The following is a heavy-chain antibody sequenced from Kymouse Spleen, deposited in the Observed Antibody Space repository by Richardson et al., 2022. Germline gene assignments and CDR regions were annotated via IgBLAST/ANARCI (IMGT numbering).Heavy chain of an antibody. V-gene: IGHV3-30*18. CDR3: AKESVLLWFGENWFDP. CDR1: GFTFSSYG. Sequence: QVQLVESGGGVVQPGRSLRLSCAASGFTFSSYGMHWVRQAPGKGLEWVAVISYDGSNKYYADSVKGRFTISRDNSKNTLYLQMNSLRAEDTAVYYCAKESVLLWFGENWFDPWGQGTLVTVSS. J-gene: IGHJ5*02. D-gene: IGHD3-10*01. CDR2: ISYDGSNK.